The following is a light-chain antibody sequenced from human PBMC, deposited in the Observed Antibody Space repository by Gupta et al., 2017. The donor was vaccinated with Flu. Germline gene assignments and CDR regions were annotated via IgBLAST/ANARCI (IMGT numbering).Light chain of an antibody. J-gene: IGKJ2*01. CDR1: QSVTRTF. CDR2: GVS. Sequence: LSPGERATVSCRASQSVTRTFLAWYQQRPGQAPRLLIYGVSDMASGIPERFSGSGSGTDFTLTISRLEPEDFAVYYCQHHGTFGQGTKLEIK. CDR3: QHHGT. V-gene: IGKV3-20*01.